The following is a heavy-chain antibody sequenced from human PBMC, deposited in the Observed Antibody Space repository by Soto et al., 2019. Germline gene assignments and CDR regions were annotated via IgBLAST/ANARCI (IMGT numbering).Heavy chain of an antibody. Sequence: PSETLSLTCAVYGGSFSGYYWSWIRQPPGKGLEWIGEINHSGSTNYNPSLKSRVTISVDTSKNQFSLKLSSVTAADTAVYYCARGRTGYYSGVNWFDPWGQGTLVTVSS. D-gene: IGHD3-9*01. CDR1: GGSFSGYY. V-gene: IGHV4-34*01. CDR2: INHSGST. J-gene: IGHJ5*02. CDR3: ARGRTGYYSGVNWFDP.